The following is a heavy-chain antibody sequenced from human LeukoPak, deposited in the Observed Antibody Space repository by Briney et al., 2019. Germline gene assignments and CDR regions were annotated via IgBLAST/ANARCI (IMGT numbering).Heavy chain of an antibody. CDR3: ARDPHRDYGACYFDL. CDR2: ISHSGSIT. CDR1: GFTLSSYS. Sequence: RPGGSLRLSCAASGFTLSSYSINWVRQAPGKGLEWVSYISHSGSITYFADSVKGRFTISRDNAKNSLYLQINSLRDEDTAVYYCARDPHRDYGACYFDLWGRGTLVTVSS. J-gene: IGHJ2*01. V-gene: IGHV3-48*02. D-gene: IGHD4-17*01.